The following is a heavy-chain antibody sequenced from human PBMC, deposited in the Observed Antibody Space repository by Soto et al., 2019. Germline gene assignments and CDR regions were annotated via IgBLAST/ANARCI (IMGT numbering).Heavy chain of an antibody. Sequence: GGSLRLSCAASGFTFSSYSMNWVRQAPGKGLEWVSSISSSSSYIYYADSVKGRFTISRDNAKNSLYLQMNSLRAEDTAVYYCARPEYCSGGSCYFFDYWGQGTLVNVSS. CDR2: ISSSSSYI. CDR3: ARPEYCSGGSCYFFDY. V-gene: IGHV3-21*01. D-gene: IGHD2-15*01. J-gene: IGHJ4*02. CDR1: GFTFSSYS.